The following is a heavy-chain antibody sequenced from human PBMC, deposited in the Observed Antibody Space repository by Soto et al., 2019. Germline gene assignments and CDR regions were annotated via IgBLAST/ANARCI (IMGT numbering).Heavy chain of an antibody. V-gene: IGHV4-31*03. CDR2: IYYSGST. J-gene: IGHJ6*02. D-gene: IGHD6-6*01. CDR1: GGSISSGGYY. Sequence: SETLSLTCTVSGGSISSGGYYWSWIRQHPGKGLEWIGYIYYSGSTYYNPSLKSRVTISVDTSKNQFSLKLSSVTAADTAVYYCARDCQSIEDSCLRGQYGMDVWGQGTTVTVSS. CDR3: ARDCQSIEDSCLRGQYGMDV.